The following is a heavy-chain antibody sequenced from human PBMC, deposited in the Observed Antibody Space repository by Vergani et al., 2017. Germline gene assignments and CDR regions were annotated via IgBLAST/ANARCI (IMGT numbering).Heavy chain of an antibody. CDR3: AGGRQYRTDP. Sequence: QVQLLQSGAEVKKPGASVKVSCKASGYTFTGYYIHWVRQAPGQGLEWMGWINPNSGGTNFAQKFQDSVTMTRDPSISTAYMELSRLRSDDTAVYYCAGGRQYRTDPWGQGTLVTVAS. CDR1: GYTFTGYY. CDR2: INPNSGGT. D-gene: IGHD6-6*01. J-gene: IGHJ5*02. V-gene: IGHV1-2*02.